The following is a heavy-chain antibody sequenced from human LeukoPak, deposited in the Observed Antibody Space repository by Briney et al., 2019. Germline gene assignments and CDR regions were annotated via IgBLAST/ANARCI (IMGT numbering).Heavy chain of an antibody. D-gene: IGHD3-3*01. V-gene: IGHV1-2*06. Sequence: ASVKVSCKASGYTFTGYYMHWVRQAPGQGLEWMGRINPNSGGTNYAQKFQGRVTMTRDTSISTAYMELSRLRSDDTAVYYCARGVFLGYYMDVWGKGTTVTVSS. J-gene: IGHJ6*03. CDR2: INPNSGGT. CDR1: GYTFTGYY. CDR3: ARGVFLGYYMDV.